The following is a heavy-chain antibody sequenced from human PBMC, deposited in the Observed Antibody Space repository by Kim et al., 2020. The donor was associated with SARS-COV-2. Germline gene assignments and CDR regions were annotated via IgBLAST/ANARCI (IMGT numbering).Heavy chain of an antibody. D-gene: IGHD3-10*01. CDR1: GFTFSSYG. CDR3: AKEDRPYGSGSYYADY. CDR2: ISYDGSNK. Sequence: GGSLRLSCAASGFTFSSYGMHWVRQAPGKGLEWVAVISYDGSNKYYADSVKGRFTISRDNSKNTLYLQMNSLRAEDTAVYYCAKEDRPYGSGSYYADYWGQGTLVTVSS. J-gene: IGHJ4*02. V-gene: IGHV3-30*18.